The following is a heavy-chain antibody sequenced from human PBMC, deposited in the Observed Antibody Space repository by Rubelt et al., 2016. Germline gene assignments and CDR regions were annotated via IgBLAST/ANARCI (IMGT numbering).Heavy chain of an antibody. D-gene: IGHD6-6*01. V-gene: IGHV3-21*01. J-gene: IGHJ4*02. Sequence: GGGVVQPGGSLRLSCAASGFSFSSCGMNWVRQAPGKGLEWVSSISSSSSYIYYADSVKGRFTISRDNAKNSLYLQLNSLGAEDTAVYYCARESYSSSSFYYFDYWGQGTPVIVSS. CDR3: ARESYSSSSFYYFDY. CDR1: GFSFSSCG. CDR2: ISSSSSYI.